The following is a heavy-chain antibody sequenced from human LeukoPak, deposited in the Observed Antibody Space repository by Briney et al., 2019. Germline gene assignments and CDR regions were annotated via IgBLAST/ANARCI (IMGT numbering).Heavy chain of an antibody. Sequence: GASVKVSCKASGYTFTSYYMHWVRQAPGQGLEWMGIINPSGGSTSYAQKFQGRVTMTRDTSTSTVYMELSSLRSEDTAVYYCAREGTPRRNIVVVIAKTRNLDYWGQGTLVTVSS. CDR2: INPSGGST. J-gene: IGHJ4*02. CDR3: AREGTPRRNIVVVIAKTRNLDY. V-gene: IGHV1-46*01. D-gene: IGHD2-21*01. CDR1: GYTFTSYY.